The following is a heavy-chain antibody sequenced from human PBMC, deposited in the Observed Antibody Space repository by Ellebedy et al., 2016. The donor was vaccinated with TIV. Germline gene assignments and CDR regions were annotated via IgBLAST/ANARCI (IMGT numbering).Heavy chain of an antibody. CDR3: ARGGEDFDY. D-gene: IGHD3-10*01. CDR2: IYISGST. Sequence: LRLXXTVSGDSINSGSYYWSWIRQPAGKGLEWIGLIYISGSTNFNPSLKSRVTMSIDTSRNQFSLDLSSVTAADTAVYFCARGGEDFDYWGPGTLVTVSS. V-gene: IGHV4-61*02. CDR1: GDSINSGSYY. J-gene: IGHJ4*02.